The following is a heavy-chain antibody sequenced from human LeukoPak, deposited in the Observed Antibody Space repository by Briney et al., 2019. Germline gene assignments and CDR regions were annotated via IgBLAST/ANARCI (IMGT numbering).Heavy chain of an antibody. CDR3: ARRTDEGPYYYYGMDV. J-gene: IGHJ6*02. CDR1: GYSFTSYW. Sequence: GESLKISCKGSGYSFTSYWISWVRQMPGKGLEWMGRIDPSDSYTNYSPSFQGHVTISADKSTSTAYLQWSSLKASDTAMYYCARRTDEGPYYYYGMDVWGQGTTVTVSS. V-gene: IGHV5-10-1*01. CDR2: IDPSDSYT. D-gene: IGHD5-24*01.